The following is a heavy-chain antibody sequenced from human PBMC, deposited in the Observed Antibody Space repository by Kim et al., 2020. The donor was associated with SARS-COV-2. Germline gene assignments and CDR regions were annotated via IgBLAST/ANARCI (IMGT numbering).Heavy chain of an antibody. CDR1: GYTFTSYY. CDR3: ARDLGPQDIVVVVADHHFDY. V-gene: IGHV1-46*01. D-gene: IGHD2-15*01. Sequence: ASVKVSCKASGYTFTSYYMHWVRQAPGQGLEWMGIINPSGGSTSYAQKFQGRVTMTRDTSTSTVYMELSSLRSEDTAVYYCARDLGPQDIVVVVADHHFDYWGQGTLVTVSS. J-gene: IGHJ4*02. CDR2: INPSGGST.